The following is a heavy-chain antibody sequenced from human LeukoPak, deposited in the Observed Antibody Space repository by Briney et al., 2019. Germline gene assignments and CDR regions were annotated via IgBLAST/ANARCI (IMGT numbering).Heavy chain of an antibody. D-gene: IGHD2-2*01. J-gene: IGHJ6*04. CDR2: IIPIFGTA. CDR3: AREWGGYCSSISCYGMDV. CDR1: GDTFSSYA. Sequence: ASVTVSCTASGDTFSSYAISWVRQAPGQGLEWMGGIIPIFGTANYAQKFQGRVTITADESTSTAYMELSSLGCEDTAVYYCAREWGGYCSSISCYGMDVWGKGTTVTVSS. V-gene: IGHV1-69*01.